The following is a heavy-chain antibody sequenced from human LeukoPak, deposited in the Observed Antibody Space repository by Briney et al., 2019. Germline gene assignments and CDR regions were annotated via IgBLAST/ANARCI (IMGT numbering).Heavy chain of an antibody. J-gene: IGHJ4*02. Sequence: ASVKVSCKTSGYTFTGYYMHWVRQAPGQGLEWMGWINPNSGGTNYAQKFQGRVTMTRDTSISTAYMELSRLRSDDTAVYYCARFIVVVPAAMRSFDYWGQGTLVTVSS. D-gene: IGHD2-2*01. CDR2: INPNSGGT. CDR3: ARFIVVVPAAMRSFDY. V-gene: IGHV1-2*02. CDR1: GYTFTGYY.